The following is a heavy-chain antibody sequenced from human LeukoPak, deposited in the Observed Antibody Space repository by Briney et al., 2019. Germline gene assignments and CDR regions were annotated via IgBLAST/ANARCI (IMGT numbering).Heavy chain of an antibody. CDR1: GGSISSSSYY. J-gene: IGHJ4*02. CDR3: ARRAGSGWYYFDY. V-gene: IGHV4-39*01. CDR2: IYYSGGT. D-gene: IGHD6-13*01. Sequence: SETLSLTCTVSGGSISSSSYYWGWIRQPPGKGPEWIGSIYYSGGTYYNPSLKSRVTISVDTSKNQFSLTLSSVTAADTAAYYCARRAGSGWYYFDYWGQGTLVTVSS.